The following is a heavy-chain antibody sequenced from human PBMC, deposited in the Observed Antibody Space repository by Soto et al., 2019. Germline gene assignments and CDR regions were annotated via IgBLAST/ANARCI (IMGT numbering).Heavy chain of an antibody. D-gene: IGHD6-13*01. J-gene: IGHJ4*02. CDR3: ARGASSSWSSFDY. CDR2: IDAANGNT. CDR1: GYSFTNYV. V-gene: IGHV1-3*01. Sequence: QVQLVQSGSEVKKPGASVKVSCKASGYSFTNYVMDWVRQAPGQGLEWMGWIDAANGNTKYSQKFQSRVTITRDTSASTAYMELNSLRSEDTAVYYCARGASSSWSSFDYWGQGTLVTLSS.